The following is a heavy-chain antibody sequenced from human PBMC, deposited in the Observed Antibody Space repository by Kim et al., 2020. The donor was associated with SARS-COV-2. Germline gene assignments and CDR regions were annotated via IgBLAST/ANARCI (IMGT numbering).Heavy chain of an antibody. J-gene: IGHJ4*02. D-gene: IGHD2-15*01. Sequence: GGSLRLSCAASGFTFSAYYMSWFRQAPGKGLEWISYITNSGNTIDYADSVKGRFTISRDNAKNSLSLQLNSLRAEDTAVYYCARDPLRADGHAYDYWGQGTLVTVSA. CDR1: GFTFSAYY. V-gene: IGHV3-11*04. CDR3: ARDPLRADGHAYDY. CDR2: ITNSGNTI.